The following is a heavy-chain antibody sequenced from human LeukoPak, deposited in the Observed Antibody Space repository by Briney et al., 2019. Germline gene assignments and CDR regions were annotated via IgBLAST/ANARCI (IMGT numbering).Heavy chain of an antibody. CDR1: GGSITSYY. V-gene: IGHV4-59*08. J-gene: IGHJ6*02. CDR2: IFYSGST. CDR3: ARHMNSGTYPMDV. D-gene: IGHD1-26*01. Sequence: SETLSLTCTVSGGSITSYYWSWIRQPPGKGLEFIGYIFYSGSTYYNLPLKSRVTISVDTSKNQFSLKLSSVTAADTAVYYCARHMNSGTYPMDVWGQGTTVTVSS.